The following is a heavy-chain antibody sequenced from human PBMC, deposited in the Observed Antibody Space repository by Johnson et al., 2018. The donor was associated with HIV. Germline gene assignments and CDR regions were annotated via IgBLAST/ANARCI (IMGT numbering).Heavy chain of an antibody. V-gene: IGHV3-20*04. J-gene: IGHJ3*02. CDR2: ISWNSGIT. Sequence: VQLVESGGGVVRPGGSLRLSCAASGFTFDDYGMSWVRQAPGKGLEWVSGISWNSGITGYADSVKGRFTISRDNAKNSLYLQMNSLRAEDTAVYYCASSSPRDAFDIWGQGTMVTVSS. CDR3: ASSSPRDAFDI. CDR1: GFTFDDYG.